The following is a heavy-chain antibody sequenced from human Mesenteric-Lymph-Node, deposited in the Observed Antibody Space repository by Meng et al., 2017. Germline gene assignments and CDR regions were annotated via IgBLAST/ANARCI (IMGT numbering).Heavy chain of an antibody. CDR2: ISRSASTI. CDR3: ARQYYYDRGDFYDGLF. V-gene: IGHV3-11*04. CDR1: GFTFSDYY. D-gene: IGHD3-22*01. J-gene: IGHJ4*02. Sequence: GESLKISCAASGFTFSDYYMTWMRQAPGKGLEWLSHISRSASTIYYADSVRGRFTISRDNAKNSLYLQMNSLRAEDTAVYYCARQYYYDRGDFYDGLFWGQGTLVTVSS.